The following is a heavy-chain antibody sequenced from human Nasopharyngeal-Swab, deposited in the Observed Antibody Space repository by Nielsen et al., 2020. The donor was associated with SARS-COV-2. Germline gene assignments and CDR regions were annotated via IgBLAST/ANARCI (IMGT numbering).Heavy chain of an antibody. D-gene: IGHD5-12*01. V-gene: IGHV1-18*01. Sequence: ASVKVSCKASGYTFTSYGISWVRQAPGQGLEWMGWISAYNGNTNYAQKLQGRVTMTTDTPTSTAYMELRSLRSDDTAVYYCARDRGIVATIEEFDYWGQGTLVTVSS. J-gene: IGHJ4*02. CDR1: GYTFTSYG. CDR3: ARDRGIVATIEEFDY. CDR2: ISAYNGNT.